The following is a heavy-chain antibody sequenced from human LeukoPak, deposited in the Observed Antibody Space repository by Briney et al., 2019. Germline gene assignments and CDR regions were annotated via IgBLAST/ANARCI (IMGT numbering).Heavy chain of an antibody. J-gene: IGHJ6*02. V-gene: IGHV1-69*05. CDR2: IITIFGTA. Sequence: SVKVSCPASGGTFSSYAISWVRQAPGKGLEWIGGIITIFGTADYAQKLQGRVTMTTDTSTSTAYMQLRRLRSDDTAVYYCAREYDFWSGSPLRDYYGMDVWGQGTTVTVPS. CDR1: GGTFSSYA. D-gene: IGHD3-3*01. CDR3: AREYDFWSGSPLRDYYGMDV.